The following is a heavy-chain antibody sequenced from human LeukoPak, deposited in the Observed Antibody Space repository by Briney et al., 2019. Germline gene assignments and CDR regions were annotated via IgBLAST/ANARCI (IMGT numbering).Heavy chain of an antibody. V-gene: IGHV4-30-4*01. CDR1: GGSISSGDYY. D-gene: IGHD3-9*01. Sequence: SQTLSLTCTVSGGSISSGDYYWSWIRQPPGKGLEWIGYIYYSGSTYYNPSLKSRVTISVDTSKNQFSLKLSSVTAADTAVYYCARGDDILTGYVYDYWGQGTPVTVSS. J-gene: IGHJ4*02. CDR2: IYYSGST. CDR3: ARGDDILTGYVYDY.